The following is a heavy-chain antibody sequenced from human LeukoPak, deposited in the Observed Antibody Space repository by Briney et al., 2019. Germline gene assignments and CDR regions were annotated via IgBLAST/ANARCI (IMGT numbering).Heavy chain of an antibody. CDR2: ISYDGSNK. CDR1: GFTFSRFA. Sequence: GGSLRLSCAASGFTFSRFAMHWVRQAPGKGLEWVAVISYDGSNKYYADSVKGRFTISRDNSKNTLYLQMNSLRAEDTAVFYCARDRASGSPAGFDYWGQGTLVTVSS. CDR3: ARDRASGSPAGFDY. J-gene: IGHJ4*02. D-gene: IGHD3-10*01. V-gene: IGHV3-30*04.